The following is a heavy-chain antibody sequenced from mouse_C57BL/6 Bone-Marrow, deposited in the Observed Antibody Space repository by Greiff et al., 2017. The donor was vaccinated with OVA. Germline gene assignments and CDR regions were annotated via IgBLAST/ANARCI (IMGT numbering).Heavy chain of an antibody. CDR1: GFNIKNTY. CDR2: IDPANGNT. Sequence: EVMLVESVAELVRPGASVKLSCTASGFNIKNTYMHWVKQRPEQGLEWIGRIDPANGNTKYAPKFQGKATITADTSSNTAYLQLSSLTSEDTAIYYCARGYYGSSPYWYFDVWGTGTTVTVSS. CDR3: ARGYYGSSPYWYFDV. J-gene: IGHJ1*03. D-gene: IGHD1-1*01. V-gene: IGHV14-3*01.